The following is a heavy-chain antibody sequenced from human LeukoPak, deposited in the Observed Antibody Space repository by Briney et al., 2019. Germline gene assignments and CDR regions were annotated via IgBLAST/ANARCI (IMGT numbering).Heavy chain of an antibody. D-gene: IGHD2-21*02. Sequence: SDTLSLTCTVSGGSLSINYWSWIRQPAGEGLEWIGRIYSSGSTNYNPSLKSRVTMSVDTSKNQCSLKLTSVTAADTAVYYCARAGRGVTAIDYWGQGTLVTVSS. CDR1: GGSLSINY. CDR3: ARAGRGVTAIDY. V-gene: IGHV4-4*07. CDR2: IYSSGST. J-gene: IGHJ4*02.